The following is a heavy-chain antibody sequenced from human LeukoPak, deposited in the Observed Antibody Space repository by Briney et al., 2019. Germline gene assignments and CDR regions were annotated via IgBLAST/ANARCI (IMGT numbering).Heavy chain of an antibody. CDR3: ARDQGIAAAGPLYYYCGMDV. D-gene: IGHD6-13*01. CDR2: ISSSGSTI. V-gene: IGHV3-11*01. J-gene: IGHJ6*02. Sequence: PGGSLRLSCAASGFTFSDYFMSWIRQAPGKGLEWVSYISSSGSTIYYADSVKGRFTISRDNAKNSLYLQMNSLRAEDTAVYYCARDQGIAAAGPLYYYCGMDVWGQGTTVTVSS. CDR1: GFTFSDYF.